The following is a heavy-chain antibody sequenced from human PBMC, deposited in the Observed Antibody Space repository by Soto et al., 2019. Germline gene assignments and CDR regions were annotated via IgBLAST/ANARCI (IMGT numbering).Heavy chain of an antibody. CDR2: INHSGST. D-gene: IGHD3-22*01. J-gene: IGHJ5*02. CDR1: GGSFSGYY. Sequence: QVQLQQWGAGLLKPSETLSLTCAVYGGSFSGYYWSWIRQPPGKGLEWIGEINHSGSTNYNPSLKSRVTISVDTSKNQFALKLSSVTAADTAVYYCASVVVSTWFDPWGQGTLVTVSS. V-gene: IGHV4-34*01. CDR3: ASVVVSTWFDP.